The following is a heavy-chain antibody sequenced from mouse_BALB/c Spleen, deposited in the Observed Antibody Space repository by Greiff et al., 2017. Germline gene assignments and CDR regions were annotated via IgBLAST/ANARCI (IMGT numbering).Heavy chain of an antibody. J-gene: IGHJ4*01. V-gene: IGHV5-6-5*01. CDR1: GFTFSSYA. CDR3: ARALGNYGSAMDY. D-gene: IGHD2-1*01. Sequence: EVQRVESGGGLVKPGGSLKLSCAASGFTFSSYAMSWVRQTPEKRLEWVASISSGGSTYYPDSVKGRFTISRDNARNILYLQMSSLRSEDTAMYYCARALGNYGSAMDYWGQGTSVTVSS. CDR2: ISSGGST.